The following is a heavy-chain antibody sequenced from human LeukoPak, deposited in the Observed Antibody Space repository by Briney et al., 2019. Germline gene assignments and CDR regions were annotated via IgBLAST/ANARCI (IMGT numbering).Heavy chain of an antibody. Sequence: PGGSLRLSCAVSGFTFSSYAMSWVRQAPGKVLEWVSAISGSGTNTYYADSVKGRFTISRDNSKNTLFLQMNSLRAEDTAVYYCAKRYYGSGNYDPLLGYWGQGALVTVSS. V-gene: IGHV3-23*01. CDR2: ISGSGTNT. CDR3: AKRYYGSGNYDPLLGY. J-gene: IGHJ4*02. CDR1: GFTFSSYA. D-gene: IGHD3-10*01.